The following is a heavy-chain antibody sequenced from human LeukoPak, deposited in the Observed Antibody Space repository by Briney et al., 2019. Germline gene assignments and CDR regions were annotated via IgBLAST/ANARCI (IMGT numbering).Heavy chain of an antibody. CDR1: GGSFSGYY. Sequence: SETLSLTCAVYGGSFSGYYWSWIRQPPGKGLEWIGEINHSGSTNYNPSLKSRVTISVDTSKNQFSLKLSSVTAADTAVYYCARGPAAVSVWGQGTLVTVSS. D-gene: IGHD6-13*01. V-gene: IGHV4-34*01. CDR2: INHSGST. J-gene: IGHJ4*02. CDR3: ARGPAAVSV.